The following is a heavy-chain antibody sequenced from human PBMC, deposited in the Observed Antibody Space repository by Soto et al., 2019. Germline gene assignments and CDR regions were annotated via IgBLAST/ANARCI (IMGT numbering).Heavy chain of an antibody. Sequence: QITLKESGPSLVKPTETLTLTCTFSGFSLSSSGVGVAWIRQPPGKPLEWLALIYLDDDKYTSPSLKSRLTITKATSKNQVVLLMTNMDPVDTATYFCVHLLTGGRFDSWGQGTLVTVSS. D-gene: IGHD3-16*01. CDR2: IYLDDDK. CDR1: GFSLSSSGVG. V-gene: IGHV2-5*02. J-gene: IGHJ4*02. CDR3: VHLLTGGRFDS.